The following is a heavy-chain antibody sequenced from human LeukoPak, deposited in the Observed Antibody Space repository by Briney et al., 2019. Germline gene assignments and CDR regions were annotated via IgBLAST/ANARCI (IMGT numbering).Heavy chain of an antibody. CDR1: GGTFSSYA. D-gene: IGHD3-10*01. CDR2: IIPIFGTT. V-gene: IGHV1-69*13. CDR3: AKTREYYYGSGSYTTFDY. J-gene: IGHJ4*02. Sequence: SVKVSCKASGGTFSSYAISWVRQAPGQGLEWMGGIIPIFGTTNYAQRFQGRVTITADESTSTAYMELSSLRSEDTAVYYCAKTREYYYGSGSYTTFDYWGQGTLVTVSS.